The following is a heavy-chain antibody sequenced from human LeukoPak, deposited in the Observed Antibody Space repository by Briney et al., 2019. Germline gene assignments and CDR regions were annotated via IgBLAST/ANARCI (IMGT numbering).Heavy chain of an antibody. CDR1: GFTFSSYA. D-gene: IGHD5-12*01. CDR3: AKGWATIDEAFDY. CDR2: IGGSGSTT. Sequence: GGSLRLSCAASGFTFSSYAMSWVRQAPGKGLEWVSAIGGSGSTTYYADSVKGRFTISRDNSKNTLYLQMNSLRAEDTAVYYCAKGWATIDEAFDYWGQGTLVTVSS. V-gene: IGHV3-23*01. J-gene: IGHJ4*02.